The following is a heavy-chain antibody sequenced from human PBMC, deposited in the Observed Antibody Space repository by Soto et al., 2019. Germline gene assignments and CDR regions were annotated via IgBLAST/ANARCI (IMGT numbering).Heavy chain of an antibody. CDR1: GFTFSSYG. CDR2: IGTAGNT. CDR3: AKDTFYHDSSGYYVFDY. J-gene: IGHJ4*02. D-gene: IGHD3-22*01. V-gene: IGHV3-13*01. Sequence: GGSLRLSCAASGFTFSSYGMHWVRQATGKGLEWVSAIGTAGNTFYPGSVKGRFTISRDNSKNTMYLEMNSLRAEDTAVYYCAKDTFYHDSSGYYVFDYWGQGTLVTVSS.